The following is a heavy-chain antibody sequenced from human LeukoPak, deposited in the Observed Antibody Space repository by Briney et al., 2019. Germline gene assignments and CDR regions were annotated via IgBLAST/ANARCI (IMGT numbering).Heavy chain of an antibody. CDR1: GLSFSSYW. Sequence: GSLRLSCAVSGLSFSSYWMHWVRQAPGKGLGWVARTNPHGTAVDYADSVRGRFTISRDNAKNTLFLQMNSLRAEDTAVYYCASAFTYVRLGDHWGQGTLV. CDR2: TNPHGTAV. CDR3: ASAFTYVRLGDH. J-gene: IGHJ4*02. D-gene: IGHD3-16*01. V-gene: IGHV3-74*01.